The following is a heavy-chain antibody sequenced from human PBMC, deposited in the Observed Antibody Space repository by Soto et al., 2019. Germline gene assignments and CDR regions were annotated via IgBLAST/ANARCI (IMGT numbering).Heavy chain of an antibody. D-gene: IGHD1-26*01. J-gene: IGHJ4*02. CDR2: IGGSGGST. CDR3: AKRPRALLTFDY. V-gene: IGHV3-23*01. CDR1: GFTFSSYG. Sequence: GGSLRLSCAASGFTFSSYGMTWVRQAPGKGLEWVSTIGGSGGSTHYTDSVKGRFTISRDNSKNTLYLQMNSLRAEDTAIYYCAKRPRALLTFDYWGQGTLVTVS.